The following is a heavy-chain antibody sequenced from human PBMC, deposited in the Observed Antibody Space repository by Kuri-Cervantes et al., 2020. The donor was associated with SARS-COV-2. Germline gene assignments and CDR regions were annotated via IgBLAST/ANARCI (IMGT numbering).Heavy chain of an antibody. CDR2: INRDSSSI. CDR1: GFTFSLYT. V-gene: IGHV3-21*01. Sequence: GGSLRLSCAASGFTFSLYTMHWVRQAPGKGLEWLSSINRDSSSISYTPSLRGRFTISRDNGKKSLFLQLHSLAAEDTAVYYCAREGGLDYWGQGTLVTVSS. D-gene: IGHD2-15*01. CDR3: AREGGLDY. J-gene: IGHJ4*02.